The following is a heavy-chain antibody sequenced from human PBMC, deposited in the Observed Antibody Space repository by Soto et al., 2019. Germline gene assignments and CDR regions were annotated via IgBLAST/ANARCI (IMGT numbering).Heavy chain of an antibody. D-gene: IGHD2-8*02. J-gene: IGHJ4*02. Sequence: SETLSLTCTVSGGSISSSNYYWGWIRQPPGTGLEWIGSIYYSGSTYYNPSLKSRVTISVDTSKNQFSLKLTSVTAADTAVYYCARGKITGLFDYWGQGTLVTVS. CDR1: GGSISSSNYY. CDR3: ARGKITGLFDY. V-gene: IGHV4-39*07. CDR2: IYYSGST.